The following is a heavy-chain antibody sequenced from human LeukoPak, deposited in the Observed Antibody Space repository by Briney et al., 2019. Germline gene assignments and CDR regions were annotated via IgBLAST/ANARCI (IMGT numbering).Heavy chain of an antibody. V-gene: IGHV3-48*03. Sequence: GGSLRLSCAASGFTFSSYEMNWVRQARGKGLEWVSYISSSGSTIYYAHSVKGRFTISRDNAKNSLYLQMNSLRAEDTAVYYCARGADGVSSNSRGWFDPWGQGTLVTVSS. CDR3: ARGADGVSSNSRGWFDP. CDR1: GFTFSSYE. CDR2: ISSSGSTI. D-gene: IGHD2-15*01. J-gene: IGHJ5*02.